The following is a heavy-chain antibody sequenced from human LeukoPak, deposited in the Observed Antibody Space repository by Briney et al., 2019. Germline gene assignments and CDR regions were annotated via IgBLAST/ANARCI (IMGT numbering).Heavy chain of an antibody. V-gene: IGHV1-2*02. Sequence: ASVKVSCKASGYTFTGYYMHWVRQAPGQGLEWMGWINPNSGGTNYAQKFQGRVTMTRDTSISTAYMELSRLRSDDTAVYYCARDSLLDSTVVTAPGAFDIWGQGTMVTVSS. J-gene: IGHJ3*02. CDR1: GYTFTGYY. CDR3: ARDSLLDSTVVTAPGAFDI. CDR2: INPNSGGT. D-gene: IGHD2-21*02.